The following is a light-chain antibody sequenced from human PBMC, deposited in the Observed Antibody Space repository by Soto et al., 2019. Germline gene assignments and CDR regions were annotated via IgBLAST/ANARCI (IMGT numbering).Light chain of an antibody. J-gene: IGKJ4*01. CDR2: DAS. Sequence: DLPMTQSPSSLSASVGDRVTITCQASQDISNYLNWYQQKPGKAPKLLIYDASNLETGVPSRFSGSGSGTDFTFTISSLQPEDIATYYCQQYDNLLSLTFGGGTKVEIK. CDR1: QDISNY. V-gene: IGKV1-33*01. CDR3: QQYDNLLSLT.